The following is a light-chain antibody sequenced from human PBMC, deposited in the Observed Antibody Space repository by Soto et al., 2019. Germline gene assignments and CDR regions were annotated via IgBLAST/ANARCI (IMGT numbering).Light chain of an antibody. CDR2: DAS. Sequence: EIVLTQSPATLSLSPGERATLSCRASQSVSSYLAWYQQKPGQAPRLLIYDASNRATGIPARFSGSGSGTDFTLTISSLEPEDFAVYYWQQRSNWPSITYGQGTRLEI. V-gene: IGKV3-11*01. CDR1: QSVSSY. J-gene: IGKJ5*01. CDR3: QQRSNWPSIT.